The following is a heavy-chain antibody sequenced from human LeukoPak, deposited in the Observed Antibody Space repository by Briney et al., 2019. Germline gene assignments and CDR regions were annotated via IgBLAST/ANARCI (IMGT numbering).Heavy chain of an antibody. CDR1: GGSISSGDYY. CDR2: IYYSGST. V-gene: IGHV4-30-4*01. Sequence: SETLSLTCTVSGGSISSGDYYWSWIRQPPGKGLEWIGYIYYSGSTYYNPSLKSRVTISVDTSKNQFSLKLSSVTAADTAVYYCAKELVSGLGSWYGHNWFDPWGQGTLVTVSS. CDR3: AKELVSGLGSWYGHNWFDP. J-gene: IGHJ5*02. D-gene: IGHD6-13*01.